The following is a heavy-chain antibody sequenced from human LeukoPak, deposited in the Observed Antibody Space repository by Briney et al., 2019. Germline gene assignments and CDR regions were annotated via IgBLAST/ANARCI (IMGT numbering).Heavy chain of an antibody. J-gene: IGHJ4*02. CDR1: GFSFSSFG. CDR2: ISYDGSSK. D-gene: IGHD2-8*02. V-gene: IGHV3-30*03. Sequence: GGSLRLPCADSGFSFSSFGMHWVRQAPGKGLEWVAVISYDGSSKSYADSVKGRFTISRDNSKNTLYLQMGSLRPEDMAVYYCARGSYWAFDYWGQGTLVTVSS. CDR3: ARGSYWAFDY.